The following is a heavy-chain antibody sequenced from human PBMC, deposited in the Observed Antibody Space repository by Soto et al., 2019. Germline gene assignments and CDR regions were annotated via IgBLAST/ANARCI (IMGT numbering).Heavy chain of an antibody. D-gene: IGHD5-12*01. CDR2: IYYSGST. CDR3: ARDSKRGYSGYDKLDY. CDR1: GGSIISYY. Sequence: PSETLSLTCTVSGGSIISYYWSWIRQPPGKGLEWIGYIYYSGSTNSNPSLKSRVTISVDTSKNQFSLKLSSVTAADTAVYYCARDSKRGYSGYDKLDYWGQGTLVTVSS. V-gene: IGHV4-59*01. J-gene: IGHJ4*02.